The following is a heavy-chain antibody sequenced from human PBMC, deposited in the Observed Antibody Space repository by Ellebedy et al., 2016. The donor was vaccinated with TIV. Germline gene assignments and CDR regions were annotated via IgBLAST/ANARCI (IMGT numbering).Heavy chain of an antibody. CDR2: ISSSSSTI. CDR1: GFTFSSYS. D-gene: IGHD2-21*02. V-gene: IGHV3-48*01. J-gene: IGHJ3*02. CDR3: ARAHIVVVTRAFDI. Sequence: GGSLRLXXAASGFTFSSYSMNWVRQAPGKGLEWVSYISSSSSTIYYADSVKGRFTISRDNAKNSLYLQMNSLRAEDTAVYYCARAHIVVVTRAFDIWGQGTMVTVSS.